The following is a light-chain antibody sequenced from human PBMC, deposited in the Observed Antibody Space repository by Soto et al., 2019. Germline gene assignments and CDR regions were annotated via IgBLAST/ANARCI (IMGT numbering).Light chain of an antibody. Sequence: QLVLTQPPSASGTPGQRVTISCSGSSSNIEGNYVYWYQQFPGTAPNLLIYRNNQRPSRVPDRLSGSKSGTSASLAISGLRSEDEADYYCAAWDDSLSAGVFGGGTKLTVL. CDR1: SSNIEGNY. J-gene: IGLJ3*02. V-gene: IGLV1-47*01. CDR2: RNN. CDR3: AAWDDSLSAGV.